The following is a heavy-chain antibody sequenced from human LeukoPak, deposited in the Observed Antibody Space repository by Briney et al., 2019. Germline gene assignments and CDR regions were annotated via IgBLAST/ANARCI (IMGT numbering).Heavy chain of an antibody. J-gene: IGHJ4*02. Sequence: SETLSLTCTVSGGSISSYYWSWIRQPPGKGLEWIGYIYYSGSTNYNPSLKSRVTISVDTSKNQFSLKLSSVTAADTAVYYCARQESGWFGDLIGGYFDYWGQGTLVTVSS. CDR1: GGSISSYY. CDR3: ARQESGWFGDLIGGYFDY. CDR2: IYYSGST. V-gene: IGHV4-59*01. D-gene: IGHD3-10*01.